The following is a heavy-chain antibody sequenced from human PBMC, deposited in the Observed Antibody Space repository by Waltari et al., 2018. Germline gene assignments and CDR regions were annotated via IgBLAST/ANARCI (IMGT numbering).Heavy chain of an antibody. V-gene: IGHV4-39*01. J-gene: IGHJ4*02. CDR1: GCSIRSSSYY. CDR3: ASGYSSSFFDY. D-gene: IGHD6-6*01. CDR2: IYYSGST. Sequence: QLQLQESGPGLVNPSETLSLTCTVSGCSIRSSSYYWGWIRQPPGKGLEWIGSIYYSGSTYYNPSLKSRVTISVDTSKNQFSLKLSSVTAADTAVYYCASGYSSSFFDYWGQGTLVTVSS.